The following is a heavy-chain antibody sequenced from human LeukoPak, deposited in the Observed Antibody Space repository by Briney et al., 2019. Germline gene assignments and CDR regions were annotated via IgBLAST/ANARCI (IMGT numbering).Heavy chain of an antibody. J-gene: IGHJ4*02. CDR3: ARRVDSYWFFDY. Sequence: GASLKISCKGSGSCFANSWIGWVRPMAGKGLGWRGIIYPGDSDTRYITSFQGHVTISADKYINSAYLQWSSLKASDTAMYYCARRVDSYWFFDYWGQGTLVTVSS. V-gene: IGHV5-51*01. D-gene: IGHD1-26*01. CDR2: IYPGDSDT. CDR1: GSCFANSW.